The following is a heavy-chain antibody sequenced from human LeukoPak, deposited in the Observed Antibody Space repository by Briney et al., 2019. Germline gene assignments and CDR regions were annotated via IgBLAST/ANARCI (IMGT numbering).Heavy chain of an antibody. CDR1: GGSFRGYF. CDR2: INHSGST. Sequence: SSETLSLTCAVYGGSFRGYFWTWIRQPPGKGLEWIGEINHSGSTNYNPSLKSRVTISVDTSKNQFSLKLTSVTAADTAVYYCARGLQAYTSSWYALVNWFDPWGQGTLVTVSS. J-gene: IGHJ5*02. CDR3: ARGLQAYTSSWYALVNWFDP. V-gene: IGHV4-34*01. D-gene: IGHD6-13*01.